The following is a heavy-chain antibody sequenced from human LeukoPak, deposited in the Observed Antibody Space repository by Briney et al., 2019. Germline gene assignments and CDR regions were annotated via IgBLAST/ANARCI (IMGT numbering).Heavy chain of an antibody. Sequence: GSLRLSCAVSGFTFRSYWMSLIRQPPGKGLEWIEEINHSGSTNYNPSLKSRVTISVDTSKNQFSLKLSSVTAADTAVYYCARSQFYGDYAERLLEYFQHWGQGTLVTVSS. J-gene: IGHJ1*01. V-gene: IGHV4-34*01. CDR2: INHSGST. D-gene: IGHD4-17*01. CDR3: ARSQFYGDYAERLLEYFQH. CDR1: GFTFRSYW.